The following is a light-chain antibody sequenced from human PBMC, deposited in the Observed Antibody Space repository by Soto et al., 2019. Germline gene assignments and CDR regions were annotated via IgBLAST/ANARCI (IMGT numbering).Light chain of an antibody. V-gene: IGKV1-5*03. Sequence: DIPMTQSPSTLSASVGDRVTITCRASQSISSWLAWYQQKPGKAPKLLIYKASSLESGVPSRFSGRGSGTALSLHVSDPQPDGFATGFCLQYNSYPTVGGGTKVEIK. CDR3: LQYNSYPT. J-gene: IGKJ4*01. CDR1: QSISSW. CDR2: KAS.